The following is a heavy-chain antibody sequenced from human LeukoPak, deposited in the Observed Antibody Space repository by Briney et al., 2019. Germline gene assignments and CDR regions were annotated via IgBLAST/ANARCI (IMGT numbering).Heavy chain of an antibody. Sequence: GRSLRLSCAASGFTFSSYAMHWVRQAPGKGLEWVAVISYDGSNKYYADSVKGRFTISRDNSKNTLYLQMNSLRAEDTAVYYCASGGIAVAGPLFDYWGQGTLVTVSS. CDR1: GFTFSSYA. D-gene: IGHD6-19*01. V-gene: IGHV3-30-3*01. CDR3: ASGGIAVAGPLFDY. CDR2: ISYDGSNK. J-gene: IGHJ4*02.